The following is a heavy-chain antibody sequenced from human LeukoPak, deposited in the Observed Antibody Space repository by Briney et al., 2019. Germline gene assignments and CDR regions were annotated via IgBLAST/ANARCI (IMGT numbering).Heavy chain of an antibody. Sequence: ASVTVSCKASGYTFTSYGISWVRQAPGQGLEWMGWISAYNGNTNYAQKLQGRVTMTTDTSTSTAYMELRSLRSDDTAVYYCERAPVWFGELSSYYYGMDVWGQGTTVTVSS. D-gene: IGHD3-10*01. J-gene: IGHJ6*02. CDR2: ISAYNGNT. V-gene: IGHV1-18*01. CDR3: ERAPVWFGELSSYYYGMDV. CDR1: GYTFTSYG.